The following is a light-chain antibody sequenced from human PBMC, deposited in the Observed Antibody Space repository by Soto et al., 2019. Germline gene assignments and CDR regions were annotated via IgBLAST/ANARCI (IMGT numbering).Light chain of an antibody. CDR1: QSVSSN. CDR3: QQYNDWPSWK. CDR2: GAS. J-gene: IGKJ1*01. Sequence: EIVMTHSPATLSVSPGERATLSCRASQSVSSNLVWYQQKPGQAPRLLIYGASTRATGIPARFSGSGSGTEFTLTISSLQSEDFAVYYCQQYNDWPSWKFGQGTKVDIK. V-gene: IGKV3-15*01.